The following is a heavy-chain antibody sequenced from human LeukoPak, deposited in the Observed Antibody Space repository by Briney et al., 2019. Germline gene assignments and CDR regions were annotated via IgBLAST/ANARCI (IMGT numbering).Heavy chain of an antibody. Sequence: ASVKVSCKASGYTFTSYYMHWVRQAPGQGLEWVGIINPSGGSTSYAQKFQGRVTMTRDTSTSTVYMELSSLRSEDTAVYYCARDRGFYCSGGSCYSTYNWFDPWGQGTLVTVSS. V-gene: IGHV1-46*01. CDR2: INPSGGST. CDR3: ARDRGFYCSGGSCYSTYNWFDP. J-gene: IGHJ5*02. D-gene: IGHD2-15*01. CDR1: GYTFTSYY.